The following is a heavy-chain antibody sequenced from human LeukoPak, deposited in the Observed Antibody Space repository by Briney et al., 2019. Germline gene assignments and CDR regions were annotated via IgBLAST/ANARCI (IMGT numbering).Heavy chain of an antibody. CDR1: GFTFSSYG. D-gene: IGHD6-19*01. V-gene: IGHV3-30*02. CDR3: AKGNLVSGWYYFDY. Sequence: GGSLRLSCAASGFTFSSYGMSWVRQAPGKGLEWVAFIRYDGSNKYYADSVKGRFTISRDNSKNTLYLQMNSLRAEDTAVYYCAKGNLVSGWYYFDYWGQGTLVTVSS. CDR2: IRYDGSNK. J-gene: IGHJ4*02.